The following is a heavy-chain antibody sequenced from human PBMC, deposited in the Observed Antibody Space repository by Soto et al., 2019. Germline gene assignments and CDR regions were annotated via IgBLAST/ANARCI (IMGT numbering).Heavy chain of an antibody. J-gene: IGHJ4*02. CDR3: ARGSGEYYDILTGYRFDY. D-gene: IGHD3-9*01. CDR2: IWYDGSNK. Sequence: QVQLVESGGGVVQPGRSLRLSCAASGFTFSSYGMHWVRQAPGKGLEWVAVIWYDGSNKYYADSVKGRFTISRDNSKNTLYLQRNSLRAEDTAVYYCARGSGEYYDILTGYRFDYWVQGTLVTVSS. CDR1: GFTFSSYG. V-gene: IGHV3-33*01.